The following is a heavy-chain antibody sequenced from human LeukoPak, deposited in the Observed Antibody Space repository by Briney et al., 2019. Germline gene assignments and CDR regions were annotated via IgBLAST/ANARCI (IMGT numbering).Heavy chain of an antibody. CDR2: TRNKANSYTT. CDR1: GFTFSDHY. CDR3: ARVSLIVVVVAATPHYYYYMDV. J-gene: IGHJ6*03. D-gene: IGHD2-15*01. V-gene: IGHV3-72*01. Sequence: PGGSLRLSCAASGFTFSDHYIDWVRQAPGKGLEWVGRTRNKANSYTTEYAASVKGRFTISRDDSKNSLYLQMNSLKTEDTAVYYCARVSLIVVVVAATPHYYYYMDVWGKGTTVTVSS.